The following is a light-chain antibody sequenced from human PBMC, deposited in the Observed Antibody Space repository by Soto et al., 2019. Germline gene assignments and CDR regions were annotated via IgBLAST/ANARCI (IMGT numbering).Light chain of an antibody. J-gene: IGLJ1*01. V-gene: IGLV2-14*01. CDR2: DVS. CDR1: SSDVGGYNY. CDR3: SSYTCSSTFYV. Sequence: QSALTQPASVSGSPGQSMTISCTGTSSDVGGYNYVSWYQQHPGKAPKLMICDVSNRPSGVSNRFSGSKSGNTASLTISGLQTEDEADYYCSSYTCSSTFYVFGTGTKLTVL.